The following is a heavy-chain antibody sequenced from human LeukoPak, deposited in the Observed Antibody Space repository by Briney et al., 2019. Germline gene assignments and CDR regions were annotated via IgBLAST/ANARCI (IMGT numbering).Heavy chain of an antibody. CDR2: MSYDGTNK. V-gene: IGHV3-30-3*01. CDR1: GFTFSSYW. CDR3: ARGPWYSSSSSLKDWYFDL. Sequence: PGGSLRLSCAASGFTFSSYWMNWARQAPGKGLEWVAVMSYDGTNKYYADSVKGRFTISRDNSKNTLYLQMSSLRSEDTALYYCARGPWYSSSSSLKDWYFDLWGRGTLVTVSS. J-gene: IGHJ2*01. D-gene: IGHD6-6*01.